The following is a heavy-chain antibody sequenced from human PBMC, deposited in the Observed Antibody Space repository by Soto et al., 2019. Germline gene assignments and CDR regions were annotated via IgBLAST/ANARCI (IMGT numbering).Heavy chain of an antibody. CDR2: IIPIFGTA. D-gene: IGHD5-12*01. CDR3: ARGRGDSGYDSYYYYYGMDV. J-gene: IGHJ6*02. V-gene: IGHV1-69*01. Sequence: QVQLVQSGAEVQKPGSSVKVSCKASGGTFSSYAISWVRQAPGQGLEWMGGIIPIFGTANYAQKFQGRVTITADESTSTAYMELSSLRSEDTAVYYCARGRGDSGYDSYYYYYGMDVWGQGTTVTVSS. CDR1: GGTFSSYA.